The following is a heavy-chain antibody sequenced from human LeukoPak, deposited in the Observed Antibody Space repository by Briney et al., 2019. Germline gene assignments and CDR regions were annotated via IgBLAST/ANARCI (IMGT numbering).Heavy chain of an antibody. Sequence: ASVKVSCKASGYTFTGYYMHWVRQAPGQGLEWMGIINPSGGSTTYAQKFEGRVTMTRDTSTSTVYMELSSLRSEDTAVCYCARDDYGGNWAFDFGYWGQGTLVTVSS. D-gene: IGHD4-23*01. V-gene: IGHV1-46*03. CDR3: ARDDYGGNWAFDFGY. CDR2: INPSGGST. J-gene: IGHJ4*02. CDR1: GYTFTGYY.